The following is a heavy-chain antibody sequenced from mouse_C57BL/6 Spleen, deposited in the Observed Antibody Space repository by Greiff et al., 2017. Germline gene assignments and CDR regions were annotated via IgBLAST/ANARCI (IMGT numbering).Heavy chain of an antibody. Sequence: DVHLVESGGGLVKPGGSLKLSCAASGFTFSSYAMSWVRQTPEKRLEWVATISDGGSYTYYPDNVKGRFTISRDNAKNNLYLQMSHLKSEDTAMYYCANYYGSLAYAMDYWGQGTSVTVSS. D-gene: IGHD1-1*01. CDR2: ISDGGSYT. V-gene: IGHV5-4*01. CDR3: ANYYGSLAYAMDY. J-gene: IGHJ4*01. CDR1: GFTFSSYA.